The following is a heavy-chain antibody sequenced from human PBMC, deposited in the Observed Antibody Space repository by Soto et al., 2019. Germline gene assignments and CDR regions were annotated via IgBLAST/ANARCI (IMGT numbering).Heavy chain of an antibody. J-gene: IGHJ5*02. D-gene: IGHD3-22*01. CDR2: IYYAGTT. Sequence: PSETLSLSCTVSDGSISPYYWSWIRQPPGKGLEWIGYIYYAGTTTYNPSLKSRVTISVDRSKNQFSLKLSSVTAADTAVYYCARGINYYDSSGDSWFDPWGQGTLVTVSS. CDR3: ARGINYYDSSGDSWFDP. CDR1: DGSISPYY. V-gene: IGHV4-59*12.